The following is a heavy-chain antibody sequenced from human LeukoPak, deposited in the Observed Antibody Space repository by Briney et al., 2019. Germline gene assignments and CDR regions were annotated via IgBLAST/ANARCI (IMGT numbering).Heavy chain of an antibody. CDR1: GYSITSGYY. V-gene: IGHV4-38-2*02. CDR2: FFHSGNN. CDR3: ARRGYASGWHAYDS. D-gene: IGHD6-19*01. J-gene: IGHJ4*02. Sequence: SETLSLTCTVSGYSITSGYYWAWIRQSPGKGLEWIGSFFHSGNNFYNPSLRSRVTISLGTSRNQFSLKLNSVTAADTAVNYCARRGYASGWHAYDSWGQGVLVAVSS.